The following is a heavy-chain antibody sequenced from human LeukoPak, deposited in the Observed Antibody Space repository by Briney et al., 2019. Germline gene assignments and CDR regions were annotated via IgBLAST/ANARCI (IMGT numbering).Heavy chain of an antibody. V-gene: IGHV4-39*07. J-gene: IGHJ4*02. Sequence: PSETLSLTCTVSGVSISSSSYYWGWIRQPPGKGLEWIGSIYYSGSTYYNPSLKSRVTISVDTSKNQFSLKLSSVTAADTAVYYCAREGVPAASNWGQGTLVTVSS. CDR1: GVSISSSSYY. D-gene: IGHD2-2*01. CDR2: IYYSGST. CDR3: AREGVPAASN.